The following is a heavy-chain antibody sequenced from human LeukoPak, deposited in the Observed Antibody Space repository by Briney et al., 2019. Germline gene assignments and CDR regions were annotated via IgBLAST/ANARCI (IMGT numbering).Heavy chain of an antibody. Sequence: SETLSLTCAVYGGSFSGYYWSWIRQPPGKGLEWIGEINHSGSTNYNPSLKSRVTISVDTSKNQFSLKPSSVTAADTAVYYCARAKYSSGWYGYWGQGTLVTVSS. CDR1: GGSFSGYY. V-gene: IGHV4-34*01. CDR3: ARAKYSSGWYGY. D-gene: IGHD6-19*01. CDR2: INHSGST. J-gene: IGHJ4*02.